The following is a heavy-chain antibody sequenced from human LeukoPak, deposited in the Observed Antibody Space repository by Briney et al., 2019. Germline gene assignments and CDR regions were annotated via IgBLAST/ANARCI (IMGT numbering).Heavy chain of an antibody. Sequence: ASVKVSCKASGYTFTSYDISWVRQATGQGLEWMGWMSPNSGNTGYAQKFQGRVIMTRNTSISTAYMELSSLRSEDTAVYYCVRNLMQFTGLAYWGQGTLVTVSS. D-gene: IGHD2-8*02. CDR1: GYTFTSYD. J-gene: IGHJ4*02. V-gene: IGHV1-8*01. CDR2: MSPNSGNT. CDR3: VRNLMQFTGLAY.